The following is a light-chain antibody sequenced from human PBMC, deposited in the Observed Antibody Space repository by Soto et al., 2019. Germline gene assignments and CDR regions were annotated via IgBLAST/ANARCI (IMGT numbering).Light chain of an antibody. J-gene: IGLJ2*01. CDR3: CSYRSSSTLV. Sequence: QSALTQPASVSGSPGQSVTIYCIGTSSDIGAYKYVSWYQHHPGKSPRLLIYEVSNRPSGVSNRFSASKSGNTASLTISGLQAEDEADYNCCSYRSSSTLVFGGGTKLTVL. CDR2: EVS. V-gene: IGLV2-14*01. CDR1: SSDIGAYKY.